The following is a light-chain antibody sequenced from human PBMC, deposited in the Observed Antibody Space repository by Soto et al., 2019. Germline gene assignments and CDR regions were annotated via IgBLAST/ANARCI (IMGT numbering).Light chain of an antibody. J-gene: IGKJ4*01. CDR1: QDINKW. Sequence: DIQMTQSPSSVSASVGDTVTITCRASQDINKWLAWYQQKPGLAPNLVIYTASRLHGGGPSRFSGSASGTNFTLTISSLQPEDVGSSYCQRGKSFPLTCGGGTKV. CDR3: QRGKSFPLT. CDR2: TAS. V-gene: IGKV1-12*01.